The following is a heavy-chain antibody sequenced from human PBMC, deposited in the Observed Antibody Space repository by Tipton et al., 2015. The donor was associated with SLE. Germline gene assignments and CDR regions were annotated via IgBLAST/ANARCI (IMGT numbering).Heavy chain of an antibody. CDR2: IDEDGSEK. Sequence: SLRLSCAASGFTFSTYWMNWVRQAPGKGLEWVANIDEDGSEKYYVDSVKGRFTISRDNAKNSLFLQMNSLRAEDTAVYYCARQFSLYSFDYWGQGTLVTVSS. V-gene: IGHV3-7*01. CDR3: ARQFSLYSFDY. CDR1: GFTFSTYW. J-gene: IGHJ4*02. D-gene: IGHD2-2*01.